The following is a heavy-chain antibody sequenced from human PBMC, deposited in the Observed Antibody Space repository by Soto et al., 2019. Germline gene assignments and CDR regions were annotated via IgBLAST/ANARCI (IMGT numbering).Heavy chain of an antibody. V-gene: IGHV1-69*02. CDR2: IIPLTDIP. CDR1: GGTFRNNP. Sequence: QVQLVQSGTEVKKPGSSVKVSCKASGGTFRNNPINWVPQPPGQGLEWMGSIIPLTDIPDYAQNFQARLTISADKSRSTAYVELSSLTSDDTAMYFCARGPLVVLNYFESWGHGTLVTVSS. CDR3: ARGPLVVLNYFES. J-gene: IGHJ4*01.